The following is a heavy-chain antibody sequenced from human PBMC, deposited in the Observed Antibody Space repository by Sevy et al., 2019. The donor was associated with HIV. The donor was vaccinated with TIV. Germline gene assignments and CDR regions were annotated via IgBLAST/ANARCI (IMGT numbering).Heavy chain of an antibody. J-gene: IGHJ6*02. CDR3: ARVVEALPGYYYGMDV. D-gene: IGHD1-26*01. Sequence: GGSLRLSCVASGFTFSRYAMSWVRQAPGKGLKWVSALGGSVDMTYSADFVKGRFTISRDNSKNTLYLQMNSLRAEDTAVYYCARVVEALPGYYYGMDVWGQGTTVTVSS. CDR2: LGGSVDMT. CDR1: GFTFSRYA. V-gene: IGHV3-23*01.